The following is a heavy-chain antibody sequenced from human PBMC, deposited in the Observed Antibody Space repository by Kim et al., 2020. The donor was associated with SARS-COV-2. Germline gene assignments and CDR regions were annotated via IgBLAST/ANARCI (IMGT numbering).Heavy chain of an antibody. CDR1: GYTFTSYG. V-gene: IGHV1-18*04. D-gene: IGHD3-22*01. CDR2: ISAYNGNT. CDR3: ARADAPPYYDSSGYYYAPDY. J-gene: IGHJ4*02. Sequence: ASVKVSCKASGYTFTSYGISWVRQAPGQGLEWMGWISAYNGNTNYAQKLQGRVTMTTDTSTSTAYMELRSLRSDDTAVYYCARADAPPYYDSSGYYYAPDYWGQGTLVTVSS.